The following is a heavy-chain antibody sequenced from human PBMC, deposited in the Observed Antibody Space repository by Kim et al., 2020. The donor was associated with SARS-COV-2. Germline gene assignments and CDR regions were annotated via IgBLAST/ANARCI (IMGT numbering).Heavy chain of an antibody. J-gene: IGHJ3*02. V-gene: IGHV4-30-2*05. CDR3: ARYCSSTNCYTDGAFDI. Sequence: LKSRFTISVDTSKNQFSLKLSSVTAADAAVFYCARYCSSTNCYTDGAFDIWGQGSVVTVSS. D-gene: IGHD2-2*02.